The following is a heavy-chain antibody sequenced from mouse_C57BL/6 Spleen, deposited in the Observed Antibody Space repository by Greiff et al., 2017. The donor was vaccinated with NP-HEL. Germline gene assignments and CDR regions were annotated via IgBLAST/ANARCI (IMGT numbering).Heavy chain of an antibody. CDR2: IYPGSGNT. CDR3: ARSKNYFDY. CDR1: GYSFTSYY. V-gene: IGHV1-66*01. Sequence: VQLQQSGPELVKPGASVKISCKASGYSFTSYYIHWVKQRPGQGLEWIGWIYPGSGNTKYNEKFKGKATLTADTSSSTAYMQRSSLTSEDSAVYYCARSKNYFDYWGQGTTLTVSS. J-gene: IGHJ2*01.